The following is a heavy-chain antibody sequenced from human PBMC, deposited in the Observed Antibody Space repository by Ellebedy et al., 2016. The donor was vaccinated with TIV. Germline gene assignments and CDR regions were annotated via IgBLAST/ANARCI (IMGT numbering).Heavy chain of an antibody. J-gene: IGHJ6*02. Sequence: GESLKISXAASGFTFSSYSMNWVRQAPGKGLEWVSSISSSSSYIYYADSVKGRFTISRDNAKNSLYLQMNSLKTEDTAVYYCTAPQLLRYYYYGMDVWGQGTTVTVSS. V-gene: IGHV3-21*03. CDR1: GFTFSSYS. D-gene: IGHD2-2*01. CDR3: TAPQLLRYYYYGMDV. CDR2: ISSSSSYI.